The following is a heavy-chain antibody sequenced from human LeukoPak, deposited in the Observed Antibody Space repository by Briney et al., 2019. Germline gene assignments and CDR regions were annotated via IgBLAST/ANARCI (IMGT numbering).Heavy chain of an antibody. CDR1: GFTFSSYG. D-gene: IGHD6-6*01. CDR3: AKDRSSSSVY. CDR2: IRYDGSNK. V-gene: IGHV3-30*02. Sequence: GGSLRLSCAASGFTFSSYGMHWVRQAPGRGLEWVAFIRYDGSNKYYADSVKGRFTISRDNSKNTLYLQMNSLRAEDTAVYYRAKDRSSSSVYWGQGTLVTVSS. J-gene: IGHJ4*02.